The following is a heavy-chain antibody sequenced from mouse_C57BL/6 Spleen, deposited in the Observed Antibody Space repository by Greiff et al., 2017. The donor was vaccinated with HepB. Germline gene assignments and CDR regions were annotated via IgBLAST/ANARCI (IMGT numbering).Heavy chain of an antibody. J-gene: IGHJ3*01. CDR3: ASSIYDCYYGFAY. Sequence: QVQLQQPGAELVKPGASVKLSCKASGYTFTSYWMQWVKQRPGQGLEWIGEIDPSDSYTNYNQKFKGKATLTVDTSSSTSYMQLSSLTSEDSAVYYCASSIYDCYYGFAYWGQGTLVTVSA. CDR1: GYTFTSYW. D-gene: IGHD2-3*01. CDR2: IDPSDSYT. V-gene: IGHV1-50*01.